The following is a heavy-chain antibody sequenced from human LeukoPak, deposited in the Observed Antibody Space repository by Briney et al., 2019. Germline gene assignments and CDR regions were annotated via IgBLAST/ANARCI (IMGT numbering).Heavy chain of an antibody. Sequence: GASVKVSCKASGYIFTGYYMHWVRQAPGQGLEWMGWINPNSGDTDYAQKFQGRVTMTRDTSIRTVYMELSSLESDDTAVYYCTRGRRLDNAPTAPCEYWGQGTLVTVSS. CDR1: GYIFTGYY. CDR3: TRGRRLDNAPTAPCEY. CDR2: INPNSGDT. D-gene: IGHD2-2*03. V-gene: IGHV1-2*02. J-gene: IGHJ4*02.